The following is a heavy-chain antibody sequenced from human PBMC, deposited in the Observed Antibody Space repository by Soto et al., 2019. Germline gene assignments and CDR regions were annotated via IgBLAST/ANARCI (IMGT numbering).Heavy chain of an antibody. V-gene: IGHV1-69*13. Sequence: SVKVSCKASGGTFSSYAISWVRQAPGQGLEWMGGIIPIFGTANYAQKFQGRVAITADESTSTAYMELSSLRSEDTAVYYCAGGGGGYYGSGSEYAFDIWGQGTMVTVSS. CDR3: AGGGGGYYGSGSEYAFDI. J-gene: IGHJ3*02. D-gene: IGHD3-10*01. CDR1: GGTFSSYA. CDR2: IIPIFGTA.